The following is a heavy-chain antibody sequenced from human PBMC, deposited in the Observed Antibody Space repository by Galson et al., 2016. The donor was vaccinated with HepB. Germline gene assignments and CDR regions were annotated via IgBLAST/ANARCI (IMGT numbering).Heavy chain of an antibody. CDR2: IYYSGNT. D-gene: IGHD1-14*01. J-gene: IGHJ4*02. V-gene: IGHV4-39*02. CDR3: ARRTLQPSFDY. Sequence: PGKGLEWIGSIYYSGNTYNNPSLKTRVSMSVDTSKNHFSLELSSVTAADTAVYYCARRTLQPSFDYWGQGTPVSASS.